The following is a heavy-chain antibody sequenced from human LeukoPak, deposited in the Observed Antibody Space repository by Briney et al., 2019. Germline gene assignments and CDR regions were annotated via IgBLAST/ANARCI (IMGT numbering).Heavy chain of an antibody. J-gene: IGHJ5*02. CDR2: IRYDGSSK. CDR1: GFTFSSYG. CDR3: AKGKVTIFGVVIIRPNWFDP. V-gene: IGHV3-30*02. D-gene: IGHD3-3*01. Sequence: GGSLRLSCAASGFTFSSYGMHWVRQAPGKGLEWVAFIRYDGSSKYYADSVKGRFTISRDNSKNTLYLQMNSLRAEDTAVYYCAKGKVTIFGVVIIRPNWFDPWGQGTLVTVSS.